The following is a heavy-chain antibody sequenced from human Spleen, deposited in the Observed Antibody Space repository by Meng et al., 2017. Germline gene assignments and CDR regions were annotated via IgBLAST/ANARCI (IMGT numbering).Heavy chain of an antibody. D-gene: IGHD6-19*01. J-gene: IGHJ3*02. V-gene: IGHV3-48*04. Sequence: GESLKISCEASGFTFSDYTMTWVRQAPGKGLEWVSYISSSGSTIYYADSVKGRFTISRDNAKNSLYLQMNSLRAEDTAMYYCARDAGYSSGWYEDHDAFDIWGQGTMVTVSS. CDR1: GFTFSDYT. CDR3: ARDAGYSSGWYEDHDAFDI. CDR2: ISSSGSTI.